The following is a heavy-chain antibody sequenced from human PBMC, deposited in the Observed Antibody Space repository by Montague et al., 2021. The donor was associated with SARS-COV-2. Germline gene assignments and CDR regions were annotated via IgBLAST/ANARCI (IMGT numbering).Heavy chain of an antibody. CDR1: GGSISSSSYY. D-gene: IGHD6-13*01. V-gene: IGHV4-39*01. J-gene: IGHJ3*02. Sequence: SETLSLTCTVSGGSISSSSYYWGWIRQPPGKGLEWIGSIYYSGSTYYNPSLKSRVTISVDTSKNQFSLKLSSVTAADTAVYYCAGPPPGIAAAGTFAAFDIWGQGTMVTVSS. CDR2: IYYSGST. CDR3: AGPPPGIAAAGTFAAFDI.